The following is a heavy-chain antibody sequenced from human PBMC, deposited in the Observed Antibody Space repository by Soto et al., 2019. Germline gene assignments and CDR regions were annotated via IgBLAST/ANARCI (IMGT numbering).Heavy chain of an antibody. CDR2: ISNSGGST. Sequence: EVQLLESGGGLVQPGGSLRLSCAASGFTLGNYAMNWVRQAPGKGLQWVSGISNSGGSTYYADSVKGRFTISRDNSNNTLYLQLNSVRAEDTALYYCAKNRHWNYGAPREFDSWGQGTLVTVSS. CDR1: GFTLGNYA. D-gene: IGHD1-7*01. V-gene: IGHV3-23*01. CDR3: AKNRHWNYGAPREFDS. J-gene: IGHJ4*02.